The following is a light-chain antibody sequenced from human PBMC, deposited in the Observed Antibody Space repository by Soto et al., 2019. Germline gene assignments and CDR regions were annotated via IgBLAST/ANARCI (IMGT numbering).Light chain of an antibody. CDR3: QQYNSYRA. J-gene: IGKJ1*01. CDR2: KAS. V-gene: IGKV1-5*03. Sequence: DIQITQSPSTLPGPVAHRVTITCRASQSIDTWLAWHQQKPGHVPKLLISKASSLESGVASRFSGSGSGTEFTLTISSLQPDDSANYCCQQYNSYRAFGQGTKVDI. CDR1: QSIDTW.